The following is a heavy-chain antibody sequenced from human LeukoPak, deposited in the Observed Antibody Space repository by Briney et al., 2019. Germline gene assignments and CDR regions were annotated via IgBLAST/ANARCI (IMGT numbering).Heavy chain of an antibody. Sequence: GGSLRLSCAASGFTFSSYAMHWVRQAPGKGLEWVAVIPYDGSNKYYADSVKGRFTISRDNSKNTLYLEMNSLRADDTAVYYCAQAEKRESGHRFQHWGQGILVTVSS. CDR2: IPYDGSNK. CDR1: GFTFSSYA. CDR3: AQAEKRESGHRFQH. J-gene: IGHJ1*01. D-gene: IGHD3-3*01. V-gene: IGHV3-30*04.